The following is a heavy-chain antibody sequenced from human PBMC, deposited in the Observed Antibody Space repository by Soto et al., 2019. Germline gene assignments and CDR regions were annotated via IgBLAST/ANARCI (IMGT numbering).Heavy chain of an antibody. D-gene: IGHD2-2*01. CDR2: IYYSGST. Sequence: PSETLSLTCTVSGGSISSYYWSWIRQPPGKGLEWIGYIYYSGSTNYNPSLKSRVTISVDTSKNQFSLKLSSVTAADTAVYYCARVGGYCSSTSCQNWFDPWGQGTLVTVSS. V-gene: IGHV4-59*01. CDR3: ARVGGYCSSTSCQNWFDP. J-gene: IGHJ5*02. CDR1: GGSISSYY.